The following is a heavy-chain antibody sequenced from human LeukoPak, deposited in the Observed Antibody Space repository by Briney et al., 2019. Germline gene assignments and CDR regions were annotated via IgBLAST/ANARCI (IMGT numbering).Heavy chain of an antibody. CDR2: INQDGSEN. V-gene: IGHV3-7*01. Sequence: GGSLRLSCAASGFTFSSYWMSWVRQSPGKGLEWVANINQDGSENHYVDSVKGRFTISRDNAKNSVFVQMNGLRVEDTAVYYCVRAEGSSWSDFWGQGTLVTVSS. CDR3: VRAEGSSWSDF. CDR1: GFTFSSYW. J-gene: IGHJ4*02. D-gene: IGHD6-13*01.